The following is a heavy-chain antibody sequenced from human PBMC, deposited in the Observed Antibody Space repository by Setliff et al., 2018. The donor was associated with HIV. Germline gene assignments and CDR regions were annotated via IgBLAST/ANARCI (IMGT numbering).Heavy chain of an antibody. J-gene: IGHJ4*01. CDR3: ARDRFTLTSSIFGF. Sequence: ASVKVSCKTSGYIFSNYPIHWLRQAPGQRPEWMGWVNTGKGDTKYSQRFRDRLTITTDSSASSVYMELSSLSSDDTAIYYCARDRFTLTSSIFGFWGHGTLVTVSS. V-gene: IGHV1-3*04. D-gene: IGHD3-3*01. CDR2: VNTGKGDT. CDR1: GYIFSNYP.